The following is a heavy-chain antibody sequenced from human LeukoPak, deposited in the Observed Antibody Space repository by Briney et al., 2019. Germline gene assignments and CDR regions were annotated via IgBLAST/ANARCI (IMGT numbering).Heavy chain of an antibody. V-gene: IGHV4-30-2*02. CDR1: GGSISSGGYS. CDR3: ARAGYCTSASCYPRGWFDP. CDR2: IYHSGST. J-gene: IGHJ5*02. D-gene: IGHD2-2*01. Sequence: SQTLSLTCAVSGGSISSGGYSWSWIRQPPGKGLEWIGYIYHSGSTYYNPSLKSRVTISVDRSKNQFSLKLSSVTAADTAVYYCARAGYCTSASCYPRGWFDPWGQGTLVTVSS.